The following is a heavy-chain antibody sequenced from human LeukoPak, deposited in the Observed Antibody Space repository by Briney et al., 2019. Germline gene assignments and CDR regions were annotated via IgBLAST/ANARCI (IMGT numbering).Heavy chain of an antibody. CDR3: TTDQYYYDSSGYCSFFDY. CDR2: IKSKTDGGTT. J-gene: IGHJ4*02. D-gene: IGHD3-22*01. V-gene: IGHV3-15*01. Sequence: KPGGSLRLSCAASGFTFSNAWMSWVRQAPGKGLEWVGRIKSKTDGGTTDYAAPVKGRFTISRDDSKNTLYLQMNSLKTEDTAVYYCTTDQYYYDSSGYCSFFDYWGQGTLVTVSS. CDR1: GFTFSNAW.